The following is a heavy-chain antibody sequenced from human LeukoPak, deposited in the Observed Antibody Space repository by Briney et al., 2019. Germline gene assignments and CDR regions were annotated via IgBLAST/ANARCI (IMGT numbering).Heavy chain of an antibody. J-gene: IGHJ6*02. CDR1: GFPFSSYS. CDR2: ISSSTSTI. CDR3: ARERVTGTSYYYYYGMDV. D-gene: IGHD6-19*01. V-gene: IGHV3-48*02. Sequence: PGGSLRLSCAASGFPFSSYSMNWVRQAPGKGLEWVSYISSSTSTIYYADSVKGRFTISRDNAKNSLYLQMNSLRDEDTAVYYCARERVTGTSYYYYYGMDVWGQGTTVTVSS.